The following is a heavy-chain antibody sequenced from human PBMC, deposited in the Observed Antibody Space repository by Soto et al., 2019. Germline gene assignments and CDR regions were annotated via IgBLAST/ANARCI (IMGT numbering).Heavy chain of an antibody. V-gene: IGHV3-30*18. J-gene: IGHJ4*02. CDR2: ISYDGSNK. D-gene: IGHD3-22*01. CDR3: AKDLEVYDEYYYDSSGYYFDY. Sequence: GGSLRLSCAASGFTFSSYGMHWVRQAPGKGLEWVAVISYDGSNKYYADSVKGRFTISRDNSKNTLYLQMNSLRAEDTAVYYCAKDLEVYDEYYYDSSGYYFDYWGQGTLVTVSS. CDR1: GFTFSSYG.